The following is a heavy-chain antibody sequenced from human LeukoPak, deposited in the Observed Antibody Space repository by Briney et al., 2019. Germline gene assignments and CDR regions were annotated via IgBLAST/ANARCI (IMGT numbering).Heavy chain of an antibody. Sequence: SETLSLTCTVSGGSISSGDYYWSWISQPPGKGLEWIGYIYYSGSTYYNPSLKSRVTISVDTSKNQFSLKLSSVTAADTAVYYCARRISYWFDPWGQGTLVTVSS. V-gene: IGHV4-30-4*01. CDR2: IYYSGST. CDR3: ARRISYWFDP. J-gene: IGHJ5*02. D-gene: IGHD3-10*01. CDR1: GGSISSGDYY.